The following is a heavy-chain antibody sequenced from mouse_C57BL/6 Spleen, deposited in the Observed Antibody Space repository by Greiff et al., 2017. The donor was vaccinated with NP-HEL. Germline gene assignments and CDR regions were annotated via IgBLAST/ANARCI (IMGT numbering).Heavy chain of an antibody. Sequence: DVQLQESGPGLVKPSQSLSLTCSVTGYSITSGYYWNWIRQFPGNKLEWMGYISYDGSNNYNPSLKNRISITRDTSKNQFFLKLNSVTTEDTATYYCARRDTFLDYWGQGTTLTVSS. V-gene: IGHV3-6*01. CDR2: ISYDGSN. J-gene: IGHJ2*01. D-gene: IGHD3-3*01. CDR1: GYSITSGYY. CDR3: ARRDTFLDY.